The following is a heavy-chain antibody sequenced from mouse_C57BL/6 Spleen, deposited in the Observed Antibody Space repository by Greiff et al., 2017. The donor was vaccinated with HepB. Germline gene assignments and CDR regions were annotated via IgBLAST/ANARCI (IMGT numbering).Heavy chain of an antibody. J-gene: IGHJ2*01. CDR2: IDPSDSYT. CDR1: GYTFTSYW. D-gene: IGHD4-1*01. Sequence: QVQLQQPGAELVKPGASVKLSCKASGYTFTSYWMQWVKQRPGQGLEWIGEIDPSDSYTSYNQKFKGKATLTVDTSSSTAYMQLSSLTSEDSAVYYCAREETGTGVWGQGTTLTVSS. CDR3: AREETGTGV. V-gene: IGHV1-50*01.